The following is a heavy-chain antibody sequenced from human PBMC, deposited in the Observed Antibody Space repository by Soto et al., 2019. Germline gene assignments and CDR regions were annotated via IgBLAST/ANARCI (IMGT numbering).Heavy chain of an antibody. CDR1: GGSISSGGYY. Sequence: SETLSLTCTVSGGSISSGGYYWSWIRQHPGKGLEWIGYIYYSGSTYYNPSLKSRVTISVDTSKNQFSLKLRSVTAADTAVYYCARGALADAEYFQHWGQDTLVTVSS. CDR2: IYYSGST. J-gene: IGHJ1*01. D-gene: IGHD2-21*01. V-gene: IGHV4-31*03. CDR3: ARGALADAEYFQH.